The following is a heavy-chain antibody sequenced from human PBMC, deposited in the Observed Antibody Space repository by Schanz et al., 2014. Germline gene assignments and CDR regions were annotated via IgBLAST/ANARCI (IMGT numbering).Heavy chain of an antibody. V-gene: IGHV4-34*01. J-gene: IGHJ4*02. CDR1: GGSLSGYY. CDR3: ARGGISVIRGISEVHWPHDY. D-gene: IGHD3-10*01. Sequence: QVQLQQWGAGLVKPSETLSLTCGVSGGSLSGYYWTWIRQSPEKGLEWIGQSNQGGSTNYNPSLKIRVPISVDTSKHPFSLTLKSVTAADTAVYYCARGGISVIRGISEVHWPHDYWGQGTLVIVSS. CDR2: SNQGGST.